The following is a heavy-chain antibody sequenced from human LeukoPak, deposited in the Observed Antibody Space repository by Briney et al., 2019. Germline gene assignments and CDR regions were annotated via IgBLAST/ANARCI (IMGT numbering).Heavy chain of an antibody. V-gene: IGHV4-39*07. CDR3: ARAPSIRGLPSHFDY. CDR1: GGSISSSSYY. D-gene: IGHD3-10*01. CDR2: IYYSGST. Sequence: SETLSLTCTVSGGSISSSSYYWGWIRQPPGKGLEWIGSIYYSGSTNYNPSLKSRVTISVDKSKNQFSLKLSSVTAADTAVYYCARAPSIRGLPSHFDYWGQGTLVTVSS. J-gene: IGHJ4*02.